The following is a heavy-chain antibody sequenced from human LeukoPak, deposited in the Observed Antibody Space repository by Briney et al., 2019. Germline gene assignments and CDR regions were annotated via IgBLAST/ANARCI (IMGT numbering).Heavy chain of an antibody. CDR1: GYTFTGYY. J-gene: IGHJ4*02. V-gene: IGHV1-2*02. D-gene: IGHD2-8*01. CDR2: INPNNDGT. CDR3: ARGCCTNAVCRTFDY. Sequence: GASVKVYCKASGYTFTGYYIHWVRQAPGEGLEWMGWINPNNDGTISAQRFQGRVTMTRDTSISTAYMELSRLRSDDTAVYYCARGCCTNAVCRTFDYWGQGTLVTVSS.